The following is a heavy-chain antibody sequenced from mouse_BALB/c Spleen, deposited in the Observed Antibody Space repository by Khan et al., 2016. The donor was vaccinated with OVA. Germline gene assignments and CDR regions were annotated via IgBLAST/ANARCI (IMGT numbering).Heavy chain of an antibody. D-gene: IGHD4-1*01. V-gene: IGHV3-2*02. CDR1: DYSITSDYA. Sequence: EVQLQESGPGLVKPSQSLSLTCTVTDYSITSDYAWNWIRQFPGNKLEWMGYIGYSGSTSYNPSLKSRISITRDTSKNQFFLQLNSVTTEDTATXYCARLGPGFAYWGQGTLVTVSA. CDR3: ARLGPGFAY. J-gene: IGHJ3*01. CDR2: IGYSGST.